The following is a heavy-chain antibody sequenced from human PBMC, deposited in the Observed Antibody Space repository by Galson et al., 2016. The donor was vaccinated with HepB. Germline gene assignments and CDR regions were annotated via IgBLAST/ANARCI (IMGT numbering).Heavy chain of an antibody. Sequence: SLRLSCAASEFTFSTYGMHWVRQAPGKGLEWVALIWHDGSNQYYADFVKGRFTISRDNPKNTLYLQMNSLKVEDTAVYYCAREMHVAAAAAFDFWGRGTLVTVSS. CDR1: EFTFSTYG. CDR2: IWHDGSNQ. J-gene: IGHJ4*02. CDR3: AREMHVAAAAAFDF. V-gene: IGHV3-33*01. D-gene: IGHD6-13*01.